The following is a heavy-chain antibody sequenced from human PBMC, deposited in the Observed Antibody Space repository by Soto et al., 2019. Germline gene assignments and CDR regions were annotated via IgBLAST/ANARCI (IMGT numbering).Heavy chain of an antibody. CDR3: AAGALFARGSGYRINYYYYYGMDV. CDR1: GFTFTSSA. V-gene: IGHV1-58*01. Sequence: PSVKVSCKASGFTFTSSAVQWVRQARGQRLEWIGWIVVGSGNTNYAQKFQERVTITRDMSTSTAYMELSSLRSEDTAVYYCAAGALFARGSGYRINYYYYYGMDVWGQGTTVTVSS. CDR2: IVVGSGNT. J-gene: IGHJ6*02. D-gene: IGHD3-3*01.